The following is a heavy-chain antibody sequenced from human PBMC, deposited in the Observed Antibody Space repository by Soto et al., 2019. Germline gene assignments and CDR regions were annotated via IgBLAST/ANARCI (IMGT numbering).Heavy chain of an antibody. CDR1: GGSISSSNW. D-gene: IGHD2-2*01. J-gene: IGHJ6*02. Sequence: SETLSLTCAVSGGSISSSNWWSWVRQPPGKGLEWIGEIYHSGSTNYNPSLKSRVTISVDKSKNQFSLKLSSVTAADTAVYHCASRTTFLPADRADYYYSGMDVWGRGTTVTVSS. V-gene: IGHV4-4*02. CDR2: IYHSGST. CDR3: ASRTTFLPADRADYYYSGMDV.